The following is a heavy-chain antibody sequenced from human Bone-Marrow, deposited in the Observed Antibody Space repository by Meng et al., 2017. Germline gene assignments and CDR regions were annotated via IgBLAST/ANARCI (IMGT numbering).Heavy chain of an antibody. D-gene: IGHD5-18*01. CDR3: ARDLVRTAMVGVFDY. J-gene: IGHJ4*02. V-gene: IGHV4-34*01. CDR1: GGSFSGYY. Sequence: QGQLQQWGARLLKPSETLSLTCAVYGGSFSGYYWSWIRQPPGKGLEWIGEINHSGSTNYNPSLKSRVTISVDTSKNQFSLKLSSVTAADTAVYYCARDLVRTAMVGVFDYWGQGTLVTVSS. CDR2: INHSGST.